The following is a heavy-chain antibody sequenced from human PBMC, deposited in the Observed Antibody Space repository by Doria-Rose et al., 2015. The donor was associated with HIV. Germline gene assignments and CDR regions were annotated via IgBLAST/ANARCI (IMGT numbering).Heavy chain of an antibody. D-gene: IGHD6-13*01. CDR2: IFSDDDR. Sequence: QVTLKESGPVLVKPTETPTLTCTVSGVSLSSPGMGVSWIRQPPGKALELLANIFSDDDRSYKTSLKSRLTISRGTSKSQVVLTMTDMDPVDTATYYCARIKSSRWYHKYYFDFWGQGTLVIVSA. J-gene: IGHJ4*02. CDR1: GVSLSSPGMG. V-gene: IGHV2-26*01. CDR3: ARIKSSRWYHKYYFDF.